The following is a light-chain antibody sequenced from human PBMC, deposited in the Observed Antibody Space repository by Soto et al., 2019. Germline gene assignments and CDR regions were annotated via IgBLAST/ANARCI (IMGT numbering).Light chain of an antibody. Sequence: EIVLTQSPGTLSLSPGERSTLXXRASQSVSTNLAWYQQKPGQAPRLLXYGASTRATGIPARFSGSGSVTEFTLTISSLQSEDFAVYYCQQYNNWPPITFGQGTRLEIK. J-gene: IGKJ5*01. V-gene: IGKV3-15*01. CDR2: GAS. CDR3: QQYNNWPPIT. CDR1: QSVSTN.